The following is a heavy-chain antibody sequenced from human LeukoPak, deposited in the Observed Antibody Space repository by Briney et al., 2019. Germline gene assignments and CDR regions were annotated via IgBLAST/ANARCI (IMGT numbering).Heavy chain of an antibody. J-gene: IGHJ4*02. CDR3: AKGLHAVYFDH. Sequence: GASVKVSCKASGYSFSTYAVHWVRQAPGQRLEWMGWINAGNGKIKYSQKFQGRVTITKDTSANVAYMELSGLRSEDTAVYFCAKGLHAVYFDHWGQGTLVTVSS. D-gene: IGHD6-19*01. V-gene: IGHV1-3*01. CDR2: INAGNGKI. CDR1: GYSFSTYA.